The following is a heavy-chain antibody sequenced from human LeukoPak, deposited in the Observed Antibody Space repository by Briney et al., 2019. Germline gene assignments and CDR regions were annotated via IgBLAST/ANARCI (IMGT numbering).Heavy chain of an antibody. D-gene: IGHD6-13*01. CDR2: IYTSGST. CDR1: GGSISSGSYY. CDR3: ARDPGIAAAVNNYFDY. J-gene: IGHJ4*02. Sequence: PSETLSLTCTVSGGSISSGSYYWSWIRQPAGKGLEWIGLIYTSGSTNYNPSLKSRVTISVDTSKNQFSLKLSSVTAADTAVYYCARDPGIAAAVNNYFDYWGQGTLVTVSS. V-gene: IGHV4-61*02.